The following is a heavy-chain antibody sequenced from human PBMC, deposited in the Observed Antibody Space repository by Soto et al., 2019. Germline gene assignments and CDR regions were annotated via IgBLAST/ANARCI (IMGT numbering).Heavy chain of an antibody. Sequence: QVQLQESGPGLVKPSETLSLTCTVSGGSISSYYWSWIRQPPGKGLEWIGYISYSGSTNYNPSLKSRATMSVDTSKNQFSLKLSSVTAADTAVYYCARMLYNSGYWYFDLWGRGTLVTVSS. D-gene: IGHD6-19*01. J-gene: IGHJ2*01. CDR3: ARMLYNSGYWYFDL. V-gene: IGHV4-59*08. CDR1: GGSISSYY. CDR2: ISYSGST.